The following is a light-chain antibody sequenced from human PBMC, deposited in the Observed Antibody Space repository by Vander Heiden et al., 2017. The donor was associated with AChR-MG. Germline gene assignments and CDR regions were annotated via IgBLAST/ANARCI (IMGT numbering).Light chain of an antibody. V-gene: IGLV3-16*01. CDR2: KDS. CDR3: LSADSSGTVV. J-gene: IGLJ6*01. Sequence: SYALTQPPSVSVSLGQMARITCSGEAMARKYAYWYQQRPGQFPVLVIYKDSERPSGIPERFSGSSSGTIATLTISGVQAEDEADYYCLSADSSGTVVFGSGTKVTVL. CDR1: AMARKY.